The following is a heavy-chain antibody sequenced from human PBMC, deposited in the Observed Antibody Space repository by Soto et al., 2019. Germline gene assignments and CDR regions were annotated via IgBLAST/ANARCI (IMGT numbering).Heavy chain of an antibody. CDR3: ARGQFREGYYDSSGYAWRFDY. CDR1: GGSFSGYY. V-gene: IGHV4-34*01. CDR2: INHSGST. J-gene: IGHJ4*02. Sequence: SETLSLTCAVYGGSFSGYYWSWIRQPPGKGLEWIGEINHSGSTNYNPSLKSRVTISVDTSKNQFSLKLRSVTAADTAVYYCARGQFREGYYDSSGYAWRFDYWGQGTLVTVSS. D-gene: IGHD3-22*01.